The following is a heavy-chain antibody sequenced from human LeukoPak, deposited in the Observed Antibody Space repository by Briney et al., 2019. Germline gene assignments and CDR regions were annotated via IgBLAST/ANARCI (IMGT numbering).Heavy chain of an antibody. D-gene: IGHD4-23*01. CDR2: IYSGGST. CDR1: GFTVSSNY. J-gene: IGHJ4*02. Sequence: GSLRLSCAASGFTVSSNYMSWVRQAPGKGLEWVSVIYSGGSTYYADSVKGRFTISRDNSKNTLYLQMNSLRAEDTAVYYCARVPYYAGNSGYWGQGTLVTVSS. V-gene: IGHV3-53*01. CDR3: ARVPYYAGNSGY.